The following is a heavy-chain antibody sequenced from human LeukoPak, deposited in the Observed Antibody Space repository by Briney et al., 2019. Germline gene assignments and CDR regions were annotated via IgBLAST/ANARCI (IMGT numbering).Heavy chain of an antibody. CDR3: ASGSASKYYDFWSGYYRLDY. J-gene: IGHJ4*02. CDR2: MNPNSGNT. V-gene: IGHV1-8*01. Sequence: GASVKVSCKASGYTFTSYDINWGRQASGQGLEWMGWMNPNSGNTGYAQKFQGRVTMTRNTSISTAYMELSSLRSEDTAAYYGASGSASKYYDFWSGYYRLDYWGQGTLVTVSS. D-gene: IGHD3-3*01. CDR1: GYTFTSYD.